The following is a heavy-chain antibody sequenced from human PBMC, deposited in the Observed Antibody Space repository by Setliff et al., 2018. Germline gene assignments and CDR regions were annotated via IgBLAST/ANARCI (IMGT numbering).Heavy chain of an antibody. Sequence: GGSLRLSCAASGFTFSSYAMSWVRQAPGKGLEWVSAISGSGGSTYYADSVKGRFTISRDNSKNTLYLQMNSLRAEDTAVYYCARDIGGDYNFWSGYSYYYYYGMDVWGQGTTVTVSS. CDR2: ISGSGGST. D-gene: IGHD3-3*01. V-gene: IGHV3-23*01. CDR3: ARDIGGDYNFWSGYSYYYYYGMDV. J-gene: IGHJ6*02. CDR1: GFTFSSYA.